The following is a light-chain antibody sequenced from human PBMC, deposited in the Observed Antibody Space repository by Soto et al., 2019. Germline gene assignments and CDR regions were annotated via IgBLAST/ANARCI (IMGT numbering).Light chain of an antibody. CDR2: RDN. Sequence: QAVVTQTPSVSGTPGQRVNISCSGSSSNIGRNYVYWYHQFPGTAPKLLIYRDNERPSGVPDRFSGSKSGTSASLAISGLRSGDEADYHCATWDDSLGGPGFGGGTKLTVL. V-gene: IGLV1-47*01. CDR1: SSNIGRNY. J-gene: IGLJ2*01. CDR3: ATWDDSLGGPG.